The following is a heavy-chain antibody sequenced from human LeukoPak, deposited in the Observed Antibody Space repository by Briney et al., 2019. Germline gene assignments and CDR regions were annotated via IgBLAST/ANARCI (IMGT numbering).Heavy chain of an antibody. CDR1: GFTFSSYS. D-gene: IGHD3-22*01. V-gene: IGHV3-48*04. J-gene: IGHJ4*02. CDR3: ARNYYDSSGYVDY. Sequence: GGSLRLSCAASGFTFSSYSMNWVRQAPGKGLEWVSFISSSPSTIYYADSVKGRFTISRDNAKNSLYLQMNSLRAEDTAVYYCARNYYDSSGYVDYWGQGTLVTVSS. CDR2: ISSSPSTI.